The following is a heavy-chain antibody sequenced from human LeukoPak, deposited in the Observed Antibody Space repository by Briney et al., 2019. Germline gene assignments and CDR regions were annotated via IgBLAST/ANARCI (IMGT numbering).Heavy chain of an antibody. CDR3: AKDLLGRPRNDY. J-gene: IGHJ4*02. CDR1: GFTFSSYA. V-gene: IGHV3-23*01. CDR2: ISGGSGGST. Sequence: GGSLRLSCAASGFTFSSYAMSWVRQAPGKGLEWVSAISGGSGGSTYYADSVKGRFTISRDNSKNTLYLQMNSLRAEDTAVYYCAKDLLGRPRNDYWGQGTLVTVSS.